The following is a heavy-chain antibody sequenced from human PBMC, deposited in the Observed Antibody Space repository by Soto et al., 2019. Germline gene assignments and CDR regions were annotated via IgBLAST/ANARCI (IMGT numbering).Heavy chain of an antibody. V-gene: IGHV3-30*18. CDR3: AKGIWNVLALAATRGMDV. D-gene: IGHD2-15*01. CDR1: GFTFTSYG. J-gene: IGHJ4*02. CDR2: ISDDKSNT. Sequence: GGSLRLSCAASGFTFTSYGMHWVRQAPGKGLEWVAVISDDKSNTYYADSVKGRFTISRDNSNNTLYLQMNSLRIDDTAVYYCAKGIWNVLALAATRGMDVWGQGTLVTVSS.